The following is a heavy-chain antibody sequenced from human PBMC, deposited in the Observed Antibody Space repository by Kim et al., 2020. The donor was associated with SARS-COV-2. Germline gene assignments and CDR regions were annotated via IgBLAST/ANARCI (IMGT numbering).Heavy chain of an antibody. J-gene: IGHJ6*02. V-gene: IGHV4-59*01. CDR2: IYYSGST. Sequence: SETLSLTCTVSGGSISSYYWSWIRQPPGKGLEWIGYIYYSGSTNYNPSLKSRVTISVDTSKNQFSLKLSSVTAADTAVYYCARATVTGTYYGMDVWGQGTTVTVSS. CDR3: ARATVTGTYYGMDV. D-gene: IGHD4-17*01. CDR1: GGSISSYY.